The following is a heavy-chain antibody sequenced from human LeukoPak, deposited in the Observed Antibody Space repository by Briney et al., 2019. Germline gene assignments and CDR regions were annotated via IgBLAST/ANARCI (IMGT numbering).Heavy chain of an antibody. Sequence: GGSLRLSCVASGFTFSNYWMNWVRQAPGKGLEWVANIKEDGSEQYYVDSVKGRLTISRDNAKKLLSLQITGLRAEDTAVYYCARGKTYSDYWGQGTLVTVSS. CDR2: IKEDGSEQ. CDR3: ARGKTYSDY. D-gene: IGHD2-21*01. CDR1: GFTFSNYW. V-gene: IGHV3-7*01. J-gene: IGHJ4*02.